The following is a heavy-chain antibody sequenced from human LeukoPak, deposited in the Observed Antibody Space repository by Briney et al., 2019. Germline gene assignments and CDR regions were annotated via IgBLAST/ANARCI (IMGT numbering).Heavy chain of an antibody. CDR2: INAGNGNT. CDR1: GYTFTSYA. Sequence: VSVKVSCKASGYTFTSYAMHWVRQAPGQRLEWMGWINAGNGNTKYSQKFQGRVTITRDTSASTAYMELSSLRSEDTAVYYCAGDAPLLWFGEFVFDYWGQGTLVTVSS. J-gene: IGHJ4*02. V-gene: IGHV1-3*01. D-gene: IGHD3-10*01. CDR3: AGDAPLLWFGEFVFDY.